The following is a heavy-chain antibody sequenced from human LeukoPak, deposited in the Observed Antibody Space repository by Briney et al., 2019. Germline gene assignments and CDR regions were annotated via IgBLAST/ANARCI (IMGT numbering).Heavy chain of an antibody. D-gene: IGHD5-18*01. Sequence: GSLRLSCAASGFTCSTYVMSWVRQPPGKGLEWVGGINHSGSTNYNPSLKGRVTISVDTSKNKFSLKLSCVTAADTAVYYCARRRRIQLTDIGIDYWGQGTLVTVSS. CDR3: ARRRRIQLTDIGIDY. V-gene: IGHV4-34*01. CDR1: GFTCSTYV. J-gene: IGHJ4*02. CDR2: INHSGST.